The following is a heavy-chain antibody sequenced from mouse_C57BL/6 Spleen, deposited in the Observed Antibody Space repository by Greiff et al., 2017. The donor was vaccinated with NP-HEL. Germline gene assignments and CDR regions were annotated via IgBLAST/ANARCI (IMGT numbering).Heavy chain of an antibody. CDR1: GYTFTSYW. Sequence: QVQLQQPGAELVKPGASVKLSCKASGYTFTSYWMHWVKQRPGRGLEWIGRIDPNSGGTKYNEKFKSKATLTVDKPSSTAYMQLSSLTSEDSAVYYCAREDDGYSNWERAWFAYWGQGTLVTVSA. D-gene: IGHD2-3*01. CDR3: AREDDGYSNWERAWFAY. V-gene: IGHV1-72*01. J-gene: IGHJ3*01. CDR2: IDPNSGGT.